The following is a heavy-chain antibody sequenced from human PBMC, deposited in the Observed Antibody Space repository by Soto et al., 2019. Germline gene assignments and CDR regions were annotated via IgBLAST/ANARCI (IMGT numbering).Heavy chain of an antibody. J-gene: IGHJ5*02. V-gene: IGHV3-74*01. CDR2: INSDGSST. D-gene: IGHD2-15*01. CDR3: ARDVGYCSGGSCYFKP. Sequence: GGSLRLXCAASGFTFSSYWMHWVRQAPGKGLVWVSHINSDGSSTTYADSVKGRFTISRDNAKNTLYLQMNSLRAEDTAVYYCARDVGYCSGGSCYFKPWGQGTLVTVSS. CDR1: GFTFSSYW.